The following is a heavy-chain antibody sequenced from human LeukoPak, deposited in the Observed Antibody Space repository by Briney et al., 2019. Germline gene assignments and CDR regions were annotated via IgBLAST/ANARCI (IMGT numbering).Heavy chain of an antibody. CDR2: ISYDGSNK. CDR3: ARADYGDYSDY. CDR1: GLTFSSYA. J-gene: IGHJ4*02. Sequence: PGRSLRLSCAASGLTFSSYAMHWVRQAPGKGLEWVAVISYDGSNKYYADSVKGRFTISRDNSKNTLYLQMNSLRAEDTAVYYCARADYGDYSDYWGQGTLVTVSS. V-gene: IGHV3-30*04. D-gene: IGHD4-17*01.